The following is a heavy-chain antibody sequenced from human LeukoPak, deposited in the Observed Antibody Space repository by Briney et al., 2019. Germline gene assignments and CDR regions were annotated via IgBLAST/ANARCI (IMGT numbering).Heavy chain of an antibody. CDR1: GFTFSSYA. CDR2: ISGSGGST. CDR3: AKDDDSSGYYYWDAFDI. D-gene: IGHD3-22*01. Sequence: GGSLGLSCAASGFTFSSYAMRWVRRAPGKGLEWVSAISGSGGSTYYEDSVKGRFTISRDNSKNALYMQMTSLRAEDTAVYYCAKDDDSSGYYYWDAFDIWGQGTMVTVSS. V-gene: IGHV3-23*01. J-gene: IGHJ3*02.